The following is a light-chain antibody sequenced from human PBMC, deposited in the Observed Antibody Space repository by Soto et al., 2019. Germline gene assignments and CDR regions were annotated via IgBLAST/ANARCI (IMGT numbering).Light chain of an antibody. Sequence: DIVMTQSPLSLPVTLGEPASISCRSSQSLLHNNGYNYLDWYLQKPGQLPQILFNLGSTRASGVPDRFSGSGSGTAFTLKISRVEGEDVGVYYCMQALHTLTFGQGTRLEIK. CDR2: LGS. V-gene: IGKV2-28*01. CDR1: QSLLHNNGYNY. CDR3: MQALHTLT. J-gene: IGKJ5*01.